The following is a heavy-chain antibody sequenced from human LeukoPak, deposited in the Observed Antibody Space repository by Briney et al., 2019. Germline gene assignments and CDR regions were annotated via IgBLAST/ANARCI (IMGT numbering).Heavy chain of an antibody. CDR2: ISGSGGRT. V-gene: IGHV3-23*01. Sequence: SGGSLRLSCAASGFTFSSYAMSWVRQAPGKGLEWVSGISGSGGRTYYADSVKGRFTISRDNSKNTLYLQMNSLRAEDTAVYYCAKDKVLVYANTFDFWGQGTLVTVSS. D-gene: IGHD2-8*01. J-gene: IGHJ4*02. CDR3: AKDKVLVYANTFDF. CDR1: GFTFSSYA.